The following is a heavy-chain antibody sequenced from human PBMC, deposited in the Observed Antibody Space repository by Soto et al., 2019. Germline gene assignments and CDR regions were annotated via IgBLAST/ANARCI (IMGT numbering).Heavy chain of an antibody. Sequence: SVKVSCKASGGTFSSYAISWVRQAPGQGLEWMGGIIPIFGTANYAQKFQGRVTITADESTSTAYMELSSLRSEDTAVYYCARDISRRDGSSWSYYYYYGMDVWGQGTTVTVSS. V-gene: IGHV1-69*13. CDR3: ARDISRRDGSSWSYYYYYGMDV. CDR1: GGTFSSYA. D-gene: IGHD6-13*01. J-gene: IGHJ6*02. CDR2: IIPIFGTA.